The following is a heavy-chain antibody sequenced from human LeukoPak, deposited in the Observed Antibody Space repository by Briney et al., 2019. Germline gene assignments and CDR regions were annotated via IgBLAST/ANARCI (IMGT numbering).Heavy chain of an antibody. CDR2: IYYSGST. Sequence: PSETLSLTCTVSGGSISSSSYYWGWIRQPPGKGLEWIGSIYYSGSTYYNPSLKSRVTISVDTSKNQFSLKLSSVTAADTAVYYCARVSTGYSYGYIFDYWGQGTLVTVSS. D-gene: IGHD5-18*01. V-gene: IGHV4-39*07. CDR1: GGSISSSSYY. CDR3: ARVSTGYSYGYIFDY. J-gene: IGHJ4*02.